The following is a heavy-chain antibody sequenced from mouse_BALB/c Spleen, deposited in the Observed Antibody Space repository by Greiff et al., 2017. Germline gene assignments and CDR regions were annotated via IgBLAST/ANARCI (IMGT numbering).Heavy chain of an antibody. V-gene: IGHV3-2*02. CDR2: ISYSGST. CDR1: GYSITSDYA. CDR3: ARGYYYGSSSYAMDD. D-gene: IGHD1-1*01. J-gene: IGHJ4*01. Sequence: VQLQQSGPGLVKPSQSLSLTCTVTGYSITSDYAWNWIRQFPGNKLEWMGYISYSGSTSYNPSLKSRISITRDTSKNQFFLQLNSVTTEDTATYYCARGYYYGSSSYAMDDWGQGTSVTVSS.